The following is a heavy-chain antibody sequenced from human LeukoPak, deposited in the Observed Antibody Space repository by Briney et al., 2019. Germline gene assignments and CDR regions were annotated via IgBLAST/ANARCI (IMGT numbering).Heavy chain of an antibody. J-gene: IGHJ4*02. V-gene: IGHV4-59*01. D-gene: IGHD6-19*01. Sequence: SETLSLSCTVSGGSISSYYWSWIRQPPGKGLEWIGYIYYSGSTNYNPSLKSRVTISVDTSKNQFSLKLSSVTAADTAVYYCAREIAVAGSYYFDYWGQGTLVTVSS. CDR2: IYYSGST. CDR1: GGSISSYY. CDR3: AREIAVAGSYYFDY.